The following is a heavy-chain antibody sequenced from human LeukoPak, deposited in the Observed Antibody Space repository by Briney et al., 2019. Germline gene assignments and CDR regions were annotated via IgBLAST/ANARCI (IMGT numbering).Heavy chain of an antibody. J-gene: IGHJ4*02. CDR1: GFPFNTYA. Sequence: GGSLRLSCAASGFPFNTYAMSWVRQAPGKGLEYISVIRPTGTNTYYAGSVKGRFTISRDDSRTMVYLQMSSLRAEDTAIYYCAKLAFYETSAPLRDIDFWGQGTLVTVPS. D-gene: IGHD1-14*01. V-gene: IGHV3-23*01. CDR3: AKLAFYETSAPLRDIDF. CDR2: IRPTGTNT.